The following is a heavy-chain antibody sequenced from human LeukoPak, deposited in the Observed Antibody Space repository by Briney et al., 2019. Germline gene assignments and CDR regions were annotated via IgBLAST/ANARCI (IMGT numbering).Heavy chain of an antibody. CDR2: IYPDDSDT. D-gene: IGHD5/OR15-5a*01. CDR3: ARRSSIGSPLFDF. V-gene: IGHV5-51*01. Sequence: GESLKISCKGSGYSFTSYWISWVRQMPGKGLEWMGIIYPDDSDTRYSPSFQGQVTVSAAKSISTAYLQWSSLKASDTAMYYCARRSSIGSPLFDFWGQGTLVTVSS. J-gene: IGHJ4*02. CDR1: GYSFTSYW.